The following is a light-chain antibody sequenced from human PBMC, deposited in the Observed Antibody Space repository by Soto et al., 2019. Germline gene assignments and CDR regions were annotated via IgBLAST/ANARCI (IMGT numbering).Light chain of an antibody. CDR2: EVS. CDR3: SSYTSSSTRV. V-gene: IGLV2-14*01. J-gene: IGLJ3*02. Sequence: QSVLTQPASVSGSPGQSITISCTGTSSDVGGYNYVSWYQQHPGKAPKLMIYEVSNRPSGVSNRFSGSKSGNTASLTISGLQAEAEADYYCSSYTSSSTRVFGGGTKLTVL. CDR1: SSDVGGYNY.